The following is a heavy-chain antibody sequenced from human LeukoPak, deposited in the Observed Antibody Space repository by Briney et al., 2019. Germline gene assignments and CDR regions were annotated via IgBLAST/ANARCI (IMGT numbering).Heavy chain of an antibody. D-gene: IGHD3-3*01. J-gene: IGHJ3*02. V-gene: IGHV4-59*01. CDR2: IYYSGST. CDR1: GGSISSYY. Sequence: SETLSLTCTVSGGSISSYYWSRIRQPPGKGLEWIGYIYYSGSTNYNPSLKSRVTISVDTSKNQFSLKLSSVTAADTAVYYCARVHANYDFWGYAFDIWGQGTMVTVSS. CDR3: ARVHANYDFWGYAFDI.